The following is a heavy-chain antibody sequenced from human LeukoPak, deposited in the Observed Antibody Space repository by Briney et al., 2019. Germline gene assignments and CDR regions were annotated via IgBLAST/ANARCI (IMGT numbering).Heavy chain of an antibody. CDR1: GYSFTTYW. CDR2: IYPSDSET. D-gene: IGHD5-12*01. V-gene: IGHV5-51*01. J-gene: IGHJ4*02. CDR3: ARSGYSGYEGDY. Sequence: GESLKISCKGFGYSFTTYWIAWLRQVPGKGLEWMGIIYPSDSETRYSPSFQGQVTISADKSISTAYVQWSSLKASDTAMYYCARSGYSGYEGDYWGQGTLVTVSS.